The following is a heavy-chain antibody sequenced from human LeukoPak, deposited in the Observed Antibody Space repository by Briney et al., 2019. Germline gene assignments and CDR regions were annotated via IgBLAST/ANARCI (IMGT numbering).Heavy chain of an antibody. V-gene: IGHV1-2*02. CDR2: INPNSGGT. CDR3: ARGATLLRYFDWLSSEGYYFDY. J-gene: IGHJ4*02. Sequence: AASVKVSCKASGYTFTGYYMHWVRQAPGQGLEWVGWINPNSGGTNYAQKFQGRVTMTRDTSISTAYMELSRLRSDDTAVYYCARGATLLRYFDWLSSEGYYFDYWGQGTLVTVSS. CDR1: GYTFTGYY. D-gene: IGHD3-9*01.